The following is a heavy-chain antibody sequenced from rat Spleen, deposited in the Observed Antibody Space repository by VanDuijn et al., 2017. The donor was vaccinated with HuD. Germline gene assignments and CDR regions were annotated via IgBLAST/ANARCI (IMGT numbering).Heavy chain of an antibody. J-gene: IGHJ4*01. D-gene: IGHD1-4*01. V-gene: IGHV3-1*01. Sequence: EVQLQESGPGLVKPSQSLSLTCSVTDYSIPRTYWGWIRKFPGNKMDWMGFITHSGTTTYNPSLKSRISITLDISNNQFFLQLTSVTTEDTATYYCARGAGYVLDAWGQGASVTVSS. CDR2: ITHSGTT. CDR1: DYSIPRTY. CDR3: ARGAGYVLDA.